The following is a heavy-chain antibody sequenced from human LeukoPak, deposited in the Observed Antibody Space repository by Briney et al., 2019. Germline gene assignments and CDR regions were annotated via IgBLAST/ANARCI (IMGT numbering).Heavy chain of an antibody. V-gene: IGHV1-2*02. D-gene: IGHD1-1*01. CDR3: AKEVHRVSQN. J-gene: IGHJ1*01. CDR2: INPNTGGA. CDR1: GYTFTSYD. Sequence: ASVKVSCKASGYTFTSYDINWVRQAPGQGLEWMGWINPNTGGANYAQKFQGRVTMTRDTSISTAYMELSGLTSDDTGMYYCAKEVHRVSQNWGQGTLVTVSS.